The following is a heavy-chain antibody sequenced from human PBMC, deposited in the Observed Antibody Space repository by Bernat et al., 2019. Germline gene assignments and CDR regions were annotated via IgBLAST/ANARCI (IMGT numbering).Heavy chain of an antibody. J-gene: IGHJ3*02. CDR3: ARLGSSSDAFDI. CDR1: GGSISTGSYY. CDR2: IYYSGST. V-gene: IGHV4-39*01. Sequence: QLQLQESGPGLVKPSETLSLTCTASGGSISTGSYYWGWIRQPPGKGLEWIGSIYYSGSTYYNPSLKSRVTISVDTSKKQFSLNLNSVTAADTAVYYCARLGSSSDAFDIWGQGTMVTVSS. D-gene: IGHD6-6*01.